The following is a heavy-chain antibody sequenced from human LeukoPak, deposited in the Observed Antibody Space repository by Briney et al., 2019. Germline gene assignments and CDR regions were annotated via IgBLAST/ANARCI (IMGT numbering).Heavy chain of an antibody. V-gene: IGHV4-59*12. CDR2: IYYNERT. J-gene: IGHJ4*02. CDR3: ARLPDY. Sequence: SETLSPTCTVSGDSIGDYYWSWIRQPPGKGLEWIGYIYYNERTDYNPSLKSRVTISVDTSKNQFSLRLRSVTAADTAVYYCARLPDYWGQGTLVPVSS. CDR1: GDSIGDYY.